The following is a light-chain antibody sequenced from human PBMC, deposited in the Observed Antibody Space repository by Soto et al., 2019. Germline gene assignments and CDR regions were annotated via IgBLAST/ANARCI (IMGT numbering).Light chain of an antibody. CDR1: QTVSSY. V-gene: IGKV3-11*01. CDR2: DAS. J-gene: IGKJ5*01. Sequence: EIVLTQSPATLSLSPGERATLSCRASQTVSSYLLWYQQKRGQAPRHLIYDASNRATGIPARFSGSGSGTDFTLTISSLEPEDFAVYYCQHRMNWPLTFGQGTRLEIK. CDR3: QHRMNWPLT.